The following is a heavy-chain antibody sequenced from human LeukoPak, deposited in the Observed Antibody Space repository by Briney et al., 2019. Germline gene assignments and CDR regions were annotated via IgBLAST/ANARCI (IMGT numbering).Heavy chain of an antibody. J-gene: IGHJ4*02. V-gene: IGHV3-53*01. D-gene: IGHD5-12*01. CDR1: GFTVSSNY. CDR2: IYSGGST. CDR3: ARSGSEKIRIYYFDY. Sequence: GGSLRLSCAASGFTVSSNYMSWVRQAPGKGLEWVSVIYSGGSTYYADSVKGRFTISRDNSKNTLYLQMNSLRAEDTAVYYCARSGSEKIRIYYFDYWGQGTLVTVSS.